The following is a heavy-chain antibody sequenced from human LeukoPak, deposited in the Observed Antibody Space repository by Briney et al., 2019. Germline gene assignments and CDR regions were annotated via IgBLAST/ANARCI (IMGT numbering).Heavy chain of an antibody. Sequence: ASVKVSCNASGYTFTSYDINWVRQATGQGLEWMGWMNPNSGYTGYAQKFQGGVTMTRTTSISTAYMELSSLRSEDTAVYYCARTDGDLDYWGQGTLVTVSS. CDR1: GYTFTSYD. CDR2: MNPNSGYT. D-gene: IGHD4-17*01. CDR3: ARTDGDLDY. J-gene: IGHJ4*02. V-gene: IGHV1-8*01.